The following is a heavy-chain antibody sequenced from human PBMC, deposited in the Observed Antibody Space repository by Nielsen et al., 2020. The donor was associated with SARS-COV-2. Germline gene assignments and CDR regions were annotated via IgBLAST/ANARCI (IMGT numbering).Heavy chain of an antibody. V-gene: IGHV1-2*06. D-gene: IGHD3-10*01. J-gene: IGHJ6*02. CDR2: INPNSGGT. Sequence: ASVKVSCKASGYTFTGHYIHWVRQAPGQGLEWMGRINPNSGGTNYAQRFKGRVILTTDTSISTAYMDLSRLRSDDTAVYYCAREGRDDSGTERHGMDVWGRGTTVTVSS. CDR1: GYTFTGHY. CDR3: AREGRDDSGTERHGMDV.